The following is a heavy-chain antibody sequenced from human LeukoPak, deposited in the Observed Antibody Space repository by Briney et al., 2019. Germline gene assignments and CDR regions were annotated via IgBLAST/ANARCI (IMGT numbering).Heavy chain of an antibody. V-gene: IGHV1-69*04. J-gene: IGHJ3*02. Sequence: SVKVSCKASGGTFSSYAISWVRQAPGQGLEWMGRITPILGIANYAQKFQGRVTITADKSTSTAYMELSSLRSEDTAVYYCARSICTNGVCYPPHDAFDIWGQGTMVTVSS. D-gene: IGHD2-8*01. CDR1: GGTFSSYA. CDR3: ARSICTNGVCYPPHDAFDI. CDR2: ITPILGIA.